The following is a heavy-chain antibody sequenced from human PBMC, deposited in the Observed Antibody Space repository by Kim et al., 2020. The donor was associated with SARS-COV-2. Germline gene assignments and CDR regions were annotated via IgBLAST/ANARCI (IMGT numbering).Heavy chain of an antibody. Sequence: GGSLRLSCAASGFTFSNYGMHWVRQAPGKGLEWVALISYDGNNKYYADSVKGRFTISRDNSKNTLYLQMNSLRAEDTAVYYCARDGSTSQYYYYGLDVWGQGTTVTVSS. CDR3: ARDGSTSQYYYYGLDV. CDR1: GFTFSNYG. V-gene: IGHV3-33*05. D-gene: IGHD2-2*01. CDR2: ISYDGNNK. J-gene: IGHJ6*02.